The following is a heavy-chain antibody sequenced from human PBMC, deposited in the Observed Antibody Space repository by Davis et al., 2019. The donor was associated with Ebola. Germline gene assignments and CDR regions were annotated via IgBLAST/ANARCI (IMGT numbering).Heavy chain of an antibody. D-gene: IGHD6-19*01. CDR1: GGSFSGHY. V-gene: IGHV4-34*01. J-gene: IGHJ4*02. CDR2: INHSGST. Sequence: MPAETLSLTCAVYGGSFSGHYWSWIRPPPGKGLEWIGEINHSGSTNYNPSLKSRVTISLDTSKNQFSLKLSSVTAADTAVYYCARARYSGWTGSDFVYWGQGTLVTVSS. CDR3: ARARYSGWTGSDFVY.